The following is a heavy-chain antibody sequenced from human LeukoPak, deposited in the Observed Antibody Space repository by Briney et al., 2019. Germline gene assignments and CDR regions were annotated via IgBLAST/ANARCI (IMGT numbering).Heavy chain of an antibody. D-gene: IGHD3-3*01. CDR1: GYTFTSYD. V-gene: IGHV1-8*01. CDR2: MNPNSGNT. J-gene: IGHJ4*02. Sequence: GASVKVSCKASGYTFTSYDINWVRQATGQGLGWMGWMNPNSGNTGYAQKFQGRVTMTRNTSISTAYMELSSLRSEDTAVYYCASMSGYYPSYYFDYWGQGTLVTVSS. CDR3: ASMSGYYPSYYFDY.